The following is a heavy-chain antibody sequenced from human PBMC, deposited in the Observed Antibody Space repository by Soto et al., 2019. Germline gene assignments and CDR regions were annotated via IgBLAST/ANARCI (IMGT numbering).Heavy chain of an antibody. CDR3: ANPGPLLVPAVYPISYYYYGMDV. CDR1: GFTFSSYA. Sequence: GGSLRLSCAASGFTFSSYAMSWVRQAPGKGLEWVSAISGSGGSTYYADSVKGRFTISRDNSKNTLYLQMNSLRAEDTAVYYCANPGPLLVPAVYPISYYYYGMDVWGQGTTVTVSS. CDR2: ISGSGGST. V-gene: IGHV3-23*01. J-gene: IGHJ6*02. D-gene: IGHD2-2*01.